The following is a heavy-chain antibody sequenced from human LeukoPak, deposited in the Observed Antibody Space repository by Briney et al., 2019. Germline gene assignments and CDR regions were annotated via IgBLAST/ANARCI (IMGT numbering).Heavy chain of an antibody. CDR2: IYYSGST. CDR1: GGSISSGGYY. CDR3: ARGGSYDSSGSLWDY. D-gene: IGHD3-22*01. Sequence: PSQTLSLTCTVSGGSISSGGYYWSWNRQHPGKGLEWIGYIYYSGSTYYNPSLKSRVTISVDTSKNQFSLKLSSVTAADTAVYYCARGGSYDSSGSLWDYWGQGTLVTVSS. V-gene: IGHV4-31*03. J-gene: IGHJ4*02.